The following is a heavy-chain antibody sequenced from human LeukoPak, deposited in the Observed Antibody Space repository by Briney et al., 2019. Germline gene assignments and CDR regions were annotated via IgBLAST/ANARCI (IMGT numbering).Heavy chain of an antibody. CDR2: IKQDGSEK. CDR1: GFTFSSYW. D-gene: IGHD3-10*01. J-gene: IGHJ4*02. CDR3: ARAHFYGSGSYGVFDY. V-gene: IGHV3-7*01. Sequence: GRSLRLSCAASGFTFSSYWMSWVRQAPGKGLEWVANIKQDGSEKYYVDSVKGRFTISRDNAKNSLYLQMNSLRAEDTAVYYCARAHFYGSGSYGVFDYWGQGTLVTVSS.